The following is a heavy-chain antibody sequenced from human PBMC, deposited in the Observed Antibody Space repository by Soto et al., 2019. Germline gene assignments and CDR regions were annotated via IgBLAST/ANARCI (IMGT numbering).Heavy chain of an antibody. J-gene: IGHJ6*02. D-gene: IGHD5-18*01. CDR1: GFTFSNYG. V-gene: IGHV1-18*01. Sequence: ASVKVSCKASGFTFSNYGINWVRQAPGQGLEWMGWISTYNANTNFAQKFQGRVTMTTDTSTSTAYMELRSLRSDDTAVYYCARDTGYTYGYRPGYYYYGMDVWGQGTTVTVSS. CDR3: ARDTGYTYGYRPGYYYYGMDV. CDR2: ISTYNANT.